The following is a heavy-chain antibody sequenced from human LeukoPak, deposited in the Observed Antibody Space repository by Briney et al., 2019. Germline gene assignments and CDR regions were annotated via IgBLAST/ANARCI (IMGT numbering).Heavy chain of an antibody. V-gene: IGHV4-30-4*01. CDR1: GGSISSGDYY. D-gene: IGHD4-17*01. CDR3: ARDPGSYGDYVFS. Sequence: SETLSLTCTVSGGSISSGDYYWGWLRQPPGKGLEGIGYIYYTGSTYYNPSLKSRVTISVDTSKNQFSLKLSSVTAADTAVYYCARDPGSYGDYVFSWGQGTLVTVSS. J-gene: IGHJ5*02. CDR2: IYYTGST.